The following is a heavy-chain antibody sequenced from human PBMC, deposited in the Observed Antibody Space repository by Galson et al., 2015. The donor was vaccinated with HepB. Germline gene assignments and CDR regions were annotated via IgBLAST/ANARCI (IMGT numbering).Heavy chain of an antibody. J-gene: IGHJ4*02. CDR3: AREMRIQLWYRFDY. D-gene: IGHD5-18*01. CDR2: ISYDGSNK. CDR1: GFTFSSYA. Sequence: SLRLSCAASGFTFSSYAMHWVRQAPGKGLEWVAVISYDGSNKYYADSVKGRFTISRDNSKNTLYLQMNSLRAEDTAVYYCAREMRIQLWYRFDYWGQGTLVTVSS. V-gene: IGHV3-30-3*01.